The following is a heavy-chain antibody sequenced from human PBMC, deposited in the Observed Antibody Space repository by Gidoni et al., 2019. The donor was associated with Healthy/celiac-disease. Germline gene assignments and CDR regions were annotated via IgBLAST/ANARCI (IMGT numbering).Heavy chain of an antibody. CDR3: AKDGARYIAALQEYYFDY. V-gene: IGHV3-30*18. J-gene: IGHJ4*02. D-gene: IGHD6-6*01. CDR1: GFTFSSYG. CDR2: ISYDGRNQ. Sequence: QVQLVESGGGVVQPGRSLRLSCAASGFTFSSYGMHWVRQVPGKGLEWVAVISYDGRNQYYADPVKGRFTISRDNSKNTLYLQMNSLRAEDTAVYYCAKDGARYIAALQEYYFDYWGQGTLVTVSS.